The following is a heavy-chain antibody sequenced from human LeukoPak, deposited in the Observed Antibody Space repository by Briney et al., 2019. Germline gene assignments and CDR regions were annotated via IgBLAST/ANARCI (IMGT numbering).Heavy chain of an antibody. D-gene: IGHD1-26*01. J-gene: IGHJ4*02. CDR2: IRYDGSDK. Sequence: GGSLRLSCVASGFTFSIYGMHWVRQAPGKGLEWVAFIRYDGSDKYYAESVKGRFTISRDNSKNTLYLLMNSLRAEDTVVYYCAKALSGSPPKPFDYWGQGTLVTVSS. CDR3: AKALSGSPPKPFDY. CDR1: GFTFSIYG. V-gene: IGHV3-30*02.